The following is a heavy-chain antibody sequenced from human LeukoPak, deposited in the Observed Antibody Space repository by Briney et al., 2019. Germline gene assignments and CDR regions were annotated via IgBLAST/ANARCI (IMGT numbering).Heavy chain of an antibody. CDR3: ARARGAPYRHPFVERIAPYYFDD. Sequence: ASVKVSCKGSGYNFNTYDINWVRQTGGQGLEWMGWMSPNSGNTAYAQKFQGRVTMSRNTSIATVYMEVSSLTSDDTAVYFCARARGAPYRHPFVERIAPYYFDDWGQGTLVTVSS. J-gene: IGHJ4*02. D-gene: IGHD2-21*01. V-gene: IGHV1-8*01. CDR1: GYNFNTYD. CDR2: MSPNSGNT.